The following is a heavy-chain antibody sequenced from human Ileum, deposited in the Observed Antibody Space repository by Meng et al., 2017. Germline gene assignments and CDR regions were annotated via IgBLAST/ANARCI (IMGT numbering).Heavy chain of an antibody. CDR3: ARVDFRGDSRDSSGLGL. J-gene: IGHJ4*02. V-gene: IGHV4-34*01. CDR1: GGSFSCFY. Sequence: LVPPAPLAPTCAVCGGSFSCFYWGWIRQSPEKGLEWIGEINHGRGTNYNPSLSSRVTISVDTSKNQFSLKVNSVTAADTAFYYCARVDFRGDSRDSSGLGLWGQGTLVTVSS. D-gene: IGHD3-22*01. CDR2: INHGRGT.